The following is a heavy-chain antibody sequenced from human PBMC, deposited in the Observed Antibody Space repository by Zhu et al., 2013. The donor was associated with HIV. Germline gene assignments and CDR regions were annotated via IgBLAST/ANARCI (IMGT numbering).Heavy chain of an antibody. D-gene: IGHD3-22*01. CDR3: AAGLRYYDSSGYYFDAFDI. V-gene: IGHV1-69*01. Sequence: QVQLVQSGAEVKKPGSSVKVSCKASGGTFSSYAISWVRQAPGQGLEWMGGIIPIFGTANYAQKFQGRVTITADESTSTAYMELSSLRSEDTAVYYCAAGLRYYDSSGYYFDAFDIWGQGTMVTVSS. CDR1: GGTFSSYA. CDR2: IIPIFGTA. J-gene: IGHJ3*02.